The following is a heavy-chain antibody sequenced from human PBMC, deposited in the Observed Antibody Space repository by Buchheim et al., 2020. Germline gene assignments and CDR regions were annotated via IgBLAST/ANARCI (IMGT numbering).Heavy chain of an antibody. CDR2: ISYDGSNK. V-gene: IGHV3-30*18. CDR3: AKDRLVRLFDY. D-gene: IGHD6-6*01. Sequence: QVQLVESGGGVVQPGRSLRLSCAASGFTFSSYGMHWVRQAPGKGLKWVAVISYDGSNKYYADSVKGRFTISRDNSKNTLYLQMNSLRAEDTAVYYCAKDRLVRLFDYWGQGTL. CDR1: GFTFSSYG. J-gene: IGHJ4*02.